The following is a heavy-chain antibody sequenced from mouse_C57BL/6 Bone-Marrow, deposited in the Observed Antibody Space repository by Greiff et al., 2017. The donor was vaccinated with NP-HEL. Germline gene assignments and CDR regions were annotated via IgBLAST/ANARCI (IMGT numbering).Heavy chain of an antibody. Sequence: VQLQQSGAELVKPGASVKLSCKASGYTFTSYWMHWVKQRPGQGLEWIGMIHPNSGSTNYNEKFKSKATLTVDKSSSTAYMQLSSLTSEDSAVYYCARKGIYYGNYNFDYWGQGTTLTVSS. CDR3: ARKGIYYGNYNFDY. CDR1: GYTFTSYW. J-gene: IGHJ2*01. CDR2: IHPNSGST. V-gene: IGHV1-64*01. D-gene: IGHD2-1*01.